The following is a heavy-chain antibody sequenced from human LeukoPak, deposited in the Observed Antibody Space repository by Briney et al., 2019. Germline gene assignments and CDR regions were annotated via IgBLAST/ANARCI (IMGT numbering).Heavy chain of an antibody. CDR1: GYTLTELS. CDR2: INPSGGSR. CDR3: AREIYCSSTSCYSENWFDP. Sequence: ASVKVSCKVSGYTLTELSMHWVRQAPGKGLEWMGTINPSGGSRSYAQKFQGRVTITADESTSTAYMELSSLRSEDTAVYYCAREIYCSSTSCYSENWFDPWGQGTLVTVSS. D-gene: IGHD2-2*02. J-gene: IGHJ5*02. V-gene: IGHV1-24*01.